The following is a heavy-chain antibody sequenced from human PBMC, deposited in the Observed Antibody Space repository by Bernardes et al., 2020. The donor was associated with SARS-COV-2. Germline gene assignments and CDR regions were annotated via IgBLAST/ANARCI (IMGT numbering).Heavy chain of an antibody. D-gene: IGHD3-3*02. CDR1: GFTFREYV. CDR3: AKVPDTTQYYHTYTPYFDF. CDR2: LRESGERP. Sequence: VGALMRSCAASGFTFREYVMSWVRQAPGPGLAWVSSLRESGERPYYGDSVKGRFTISRDNSKNTLYLQMNSLRADDTAVYYCAKVPDTTQYYHTYTPYFDFWGKGTLVNVSA. J-gene: IGHJ4*02. V-gene: IGHV3-23*01.